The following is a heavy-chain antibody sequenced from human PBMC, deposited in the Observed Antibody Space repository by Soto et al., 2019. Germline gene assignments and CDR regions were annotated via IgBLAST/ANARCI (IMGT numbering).Heavy chain of an antibody. V-gene: IGHV3-15*01. CDR1: GFTLSNAW. D-gene: IGHD6-13*01. CDR3: TTSAAAGTDYYYGMDV. J-gene: IGHJ6*02. CDR2: IKSKTDGGTT. Sequence: EVQLVESGGGLVKPGGSLRLSCAASGFTLSNAWMSWVRQAPGKGLEWVGRIKSKTDGGTTDYAAPVKGRFTISRDDSKNTLYLQMNSLKTEDTAVYYCTTSAAAGTDYYYGMDVWGQGTTVTVSS.